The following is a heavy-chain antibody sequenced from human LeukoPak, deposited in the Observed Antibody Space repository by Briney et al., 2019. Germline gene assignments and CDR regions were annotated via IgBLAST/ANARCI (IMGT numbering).Heavy chain of an antibody. V-gene: IGHV4-59*01. CDR3: ARLSGYSSGHYYSDY. D-gene: IGHD3-22*01. CDR1: GGSISSDY. Sequence: PETLSLTCTVSGGSISSDYWSWIRQPPGKGLEWIGYIYYRGSTNYNPSLKSRVTISVDTSKNQFSLKLSSVTAADTAVYYCARLSGYSSGHYYSDYWGQGTLVTVSS. CDR2: IYYRGST. J-gene: IGHJ4*02.